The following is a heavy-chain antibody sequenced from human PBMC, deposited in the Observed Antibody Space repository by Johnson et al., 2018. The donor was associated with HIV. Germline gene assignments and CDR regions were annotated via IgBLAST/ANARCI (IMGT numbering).Heavy chain of an antibody. CDR3: SRGLWLTPGTVDI. V-gene: IGHV3-30*04. Sequence: QVQLVESGGGVVQPGRSLRLSCVASRFTFSSYPMHWVRQCPGKGLEWVALISYDGRNKYYTASVKGRFTISRDNTKNFLYLQMNTLRVEDTAVYYCSRGLWLTPGTVDIWGQGTVVSVSS. CDR1: RFTFSSYP. J-gene: IGHJ3*02. CDR2: ISYDGRNK. D-gene: IGHD6-19*01.